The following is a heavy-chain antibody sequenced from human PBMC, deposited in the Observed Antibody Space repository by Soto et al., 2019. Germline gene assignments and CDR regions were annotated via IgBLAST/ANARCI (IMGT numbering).Heavy chain of an antibody. J-gene: IGHJ5*02. CDR2: IATYNSNR. V-gene: IGHV1-18*01. D-gene: IGHD3-10*01. CDR3: ARVVRGVVNWFDP. Sequence: PLVQSGPEVKKPGASITVSRKTSGDTFTNFGLSWVRQAPGQGLEWMGWIATYNSNRNYAQKFQGRLTLTTDTSTSTAYMELKNLGYDDTAVYYCARVVRGVVNWFDPWGQGTLVTVSS. CDR1: GDTFTNFG.